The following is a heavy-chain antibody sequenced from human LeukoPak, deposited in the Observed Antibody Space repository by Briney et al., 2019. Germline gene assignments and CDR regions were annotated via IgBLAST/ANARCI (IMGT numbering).Heavy chain of an antibody. V-gene: IGHV3-30*18. Sequence: PGGSLRLSCEASGFTFSTYGMHWVRQAPGKGLEWVAVRSYDGSNKYYADSVKGRFTISRDNSKKTLYLQMNSLRAEDTAVYYCAKGLASYGSGSLFDYWGQGTLVTVSS. CDR3: AKGLASYGSGSLFDY. D-gene: IGHD3-10*01. J-gene: IGHJ4*02. CDR2: RSYDGSNK. CDR1: GFTFSTYG.